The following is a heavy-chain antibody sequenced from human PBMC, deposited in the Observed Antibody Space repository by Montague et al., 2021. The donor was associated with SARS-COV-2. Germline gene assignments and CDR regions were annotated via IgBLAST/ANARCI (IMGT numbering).Heavy chain of an antibody. V-gene: IGHV4-39*01. Sequence: SETLSPTCTVSGGSVNSGSYSWDWIRQPPGKGLEWIGSIHYSGSTSYNPSLKSRVTISIDTSKNHFPLRVNSVTAADSAVYFCARRPGASYYVFWSGGFDIWGQGTMVTVS. CDR3: ARRPGASYYVFWSGGFDI. D-gene: IGHD3-3*01. CDR2: IHYSGST. J-gene: IGHJ3*02. CDR1: GGSVNSGSYS.